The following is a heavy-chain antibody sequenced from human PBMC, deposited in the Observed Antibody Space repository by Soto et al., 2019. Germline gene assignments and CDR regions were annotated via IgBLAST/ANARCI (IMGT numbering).Heavy chain of an antibody. CDR3: ARSRLATYYDFWSAKDYYYYGMDV. Sequence: ASVKVSCKASGYTFTSYDINCVRQATGQGLEWMGWMNPNSGNTGYAQKFQGRVTMTRNTSISTAYMELSSLRSEDTAVYYCARSRLATYYDFWSAKDYYYYGMDVWGQGTTVTVSS. CDR2: MNPNSGNT. J-gene: IGHJ6*02. D-gene: IGHD3-3*01. V-gene: IGHV1-8*01. CDR1: GYTFTSYD.